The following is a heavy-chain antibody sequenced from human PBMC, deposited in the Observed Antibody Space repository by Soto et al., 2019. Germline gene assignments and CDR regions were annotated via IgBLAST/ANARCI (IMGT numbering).Heavy chain of an antibody. D-gene: IGHD6-13*01. CDR2: IIPIFGTA. J-gene: IGHJ6*02. CDR3: ARDGTSLIAAAGTSYYYYGMDV. Sequence: SVKVSCKASGGTFSSYAISWVRQAPGQGLEWMGGIIPIFGTANYAQKFQGRVTITADESTSTAYMELSSLRSEDTAVYYCARDGTSLIAAAGTSYYYYGMDVWGQGTTVTVSS. V-gene: IGHV1-69*13. CDR1: GGTFSSYA.